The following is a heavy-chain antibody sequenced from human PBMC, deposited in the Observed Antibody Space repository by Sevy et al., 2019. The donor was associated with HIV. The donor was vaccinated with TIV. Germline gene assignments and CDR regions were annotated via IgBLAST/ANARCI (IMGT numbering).Heavy chain of an antibody. CDR1: GFTFGDFA. CDR3: ARDISFFSVGGFDY. V-gene: IGHV3-49*03. J-gene: IGHJ4*02. CDR2: IRRKAYGGTT. Sequence: GGSLRLSCTASGFTFGDFAMSWFRQAPGKGLEWAGFIRRKAYGGTTQYAASVKGRFTISRDDSKRIAYLQMNSLKTEDTAVYYCARDISFFSVGGFDYWGLGTLVTVSS. D-gene: IGHD2-21*01.